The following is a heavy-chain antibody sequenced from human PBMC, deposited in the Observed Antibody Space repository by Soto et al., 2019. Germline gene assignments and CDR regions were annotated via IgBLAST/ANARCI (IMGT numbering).Heavy chain of an antibody. CDR3: ARSQGSSTILEIYYYYYYGMDV. CDR1: GGTFSSYA. D-gene: IGHD2-2*01. J-gene: IGHJ6*02. V-gene: IGHV1-69*01. Sequence: QVQLVQSGAEVKKPGSSVKVSCKASGGTFSSYAISWVRQAPGQGLEWMGGIIPISGTANYAQKFQGRVTITAXXXXXXXXXXXXXXXXXDTAVYYCARSQGSSTILEIYYYYYYGMDVWGQGTTVTVSS. CDR2: IIPISGTA.